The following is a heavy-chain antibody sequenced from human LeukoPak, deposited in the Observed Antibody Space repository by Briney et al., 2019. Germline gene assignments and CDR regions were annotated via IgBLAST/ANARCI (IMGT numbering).Heavy chain of an antibody. D-gene: IGHD3-3*01. CDR2: IYTSGST. CDR3: ARAPEPVWSGYDYYFDY. J-gene: IGHJ4*02. CDR1: GGSISSGSYY. V-gene: IGHV4-61*02. Sequence: SETLSLTCTVSGGSISSGSYYWSWIRQPAGKGLEWIGRIYTSGSTNYNPSLKSRVTISVDTSKNQFSLKLSSVTAADTAVYYCARAPEPVWSGYDYYFDYWGQGTLVTVSS.